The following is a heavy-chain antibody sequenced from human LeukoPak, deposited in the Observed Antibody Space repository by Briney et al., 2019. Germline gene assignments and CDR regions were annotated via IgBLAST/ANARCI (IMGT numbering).Heavy chain of an antibody. J-gene: IGHJ6*02. CDR1: GYTFTSYD. CDR3: ASPGRSSGWYGYYYYGMDV. Sequence: ASVKVSCKASGYTFTSYDINWVRQATGQGLEWMGWMNPNSGNTGYAQKFQGRVTMTRNTSISTAYMELSSLRSEDTAVYYCASPGRSSGWYGYYYYGMDVWGQGTTVTVSS. V-gene: IGHV1-8*01. D-gene: IGHD6-19*01. CDR2: MNPNSGNT.